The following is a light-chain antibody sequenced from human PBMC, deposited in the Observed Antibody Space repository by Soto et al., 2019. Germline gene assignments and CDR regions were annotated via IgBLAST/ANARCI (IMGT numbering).Light chain of an antibody. CDR2: WAS. J-gene: IGKJ2*01. Sequence: VLTQSPDSLAVSLGERASISCKSSQRVLDSSTNKDSIGWYQQKPGQPPQLVIYWASTRESGISDRFSGSGSGPDFTLTISSLQAEDVAVYYCHQYYDIPYTFGQGTKLEI. CDR1: QRVLDSSTNKDS. CDR3: HQYYDIPYT. V-gene: IGKV4-1*01.